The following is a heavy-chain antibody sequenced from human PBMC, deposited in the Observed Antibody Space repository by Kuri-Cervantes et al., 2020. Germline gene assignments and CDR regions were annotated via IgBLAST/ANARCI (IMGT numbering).Heavy chain of an antibody. Sequence: LRLSCTVSGGSISSGGYYWSWIRQHPGKGLEWIGYIYYSGSTYYNPSLKSRVTISVDTSKNQFSLKLSSVTAADTAVYYCARDNGNWYFDLWGRGTLVTVSS. CDR1: GGSISSGGYY. D-gene: IGHD3-16*02. CDR2: IYYSGST. CDR3: ARDNGNWYFDL. J-gene: IGHJ2*01. V-gene: IGHV4-31*03.